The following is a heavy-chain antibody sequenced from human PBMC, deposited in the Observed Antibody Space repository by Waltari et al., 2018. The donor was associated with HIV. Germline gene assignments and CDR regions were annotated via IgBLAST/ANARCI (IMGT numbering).Heavy chain of an antibody. J-gene: IGHJ2*01. CDR2: ISGSGSST. V-gene: IGHV3-23*01. CDR1: GFSFNNYA. Sequence: EVQLLESGGGLVKPGGSLRLSCAASGFSFNNYAMNWVRQAPGKGLEWVSLISGSGSSTYYADSVKGRFTVSRDNSTNTLHLLMNSLGTEDTATYYCAKDKGQTGSWYFDLWGRGTLVTVSS. CDR3: AKDKGQTGSWYFDL.